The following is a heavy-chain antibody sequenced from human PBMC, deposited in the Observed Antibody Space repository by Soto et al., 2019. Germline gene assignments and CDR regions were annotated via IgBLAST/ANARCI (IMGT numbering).Heavy chain of an antibody. CDR2: IIPIFGTA. V-gene: IGHV1-69*13. Sequence: SVKVSCKASGGTFSSYAISWVRQAPGQGLEWMGGIIPIFGTANYAQKFQGRVTITADESTSTAYMELSSLRSEDTAVYYCARDGVGATQIDYYYGMDVWGQGTTVTASS. CDR1: GGTFSSYA. J-gene: IGHJ6*02. D-gene: IGHD1-26*01. CDR3: ARDGVGATQIDYYYGMDV.